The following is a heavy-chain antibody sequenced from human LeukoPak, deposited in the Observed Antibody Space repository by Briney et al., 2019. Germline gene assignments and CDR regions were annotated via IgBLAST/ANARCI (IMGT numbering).Heavy chain of an antibody. CDR1: GFTFSSYA. CDR3: ARDQGIAARPPYWFDP. V-gene: IGHV3-30-3*01. Sequence: GRFLRLSCAASGFTFSSYAMHWVRQAPGKGLEWVAVISYDGSNKYYADSVKGRFTISRDNSKNTLYLQMNSLRAEDTAVYYCARDQGIAARPPYWFDPWGQGTLVTVSS. CDR2: ISYDGSNK. J-gene: IGHJ5*02. D-gene: IGHD6-6*01.